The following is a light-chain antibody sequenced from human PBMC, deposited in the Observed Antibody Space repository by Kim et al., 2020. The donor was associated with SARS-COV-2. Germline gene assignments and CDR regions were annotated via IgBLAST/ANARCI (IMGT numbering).Light chain of an antibody. V-gene: IGKV1-6*02. CDR1: QDIRTD. J-gene: IGKJ2*01. CDR3: KDYYYTHNT. Sequence: IQMTQSPSSLSASVGDRVTITCRASQDIRTDLDWYQQKPGKAPTPLIYDASSLQGGVTTRFSGSGSGTEFTLTISSVQPEDLATYYCKDYYYTHNTFGKGTTGE. CDR2: DAS.